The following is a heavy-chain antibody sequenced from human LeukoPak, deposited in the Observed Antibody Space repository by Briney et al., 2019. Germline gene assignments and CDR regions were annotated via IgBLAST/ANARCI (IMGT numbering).Heavy chain of an antibody. J-gene: IGHJ4*02. Sequence: SVKVSCKASGGTFSSYAISWVRQAPGQGLEWMGRIIPILGIGNDAQKFQGRVTMTEDTSTDTAYMELSSLRSEDTAVYYCARDKGRYQLLYSLDYWGQGTLVTVSS. D-gene: IGHD2-2*02. V-gene: IGHV1-69*04. CDR3: ARDKGRYQLLYSLDY. CDR1: GGTFSSYA. CDR2: IIPILGIG.